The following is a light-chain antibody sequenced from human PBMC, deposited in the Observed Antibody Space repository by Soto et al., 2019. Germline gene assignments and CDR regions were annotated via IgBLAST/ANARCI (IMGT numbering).Light chain of an antibody. Sequence: EIVMTQSPATLSVSPGKRATHSCRASQSISSDLAWYQQKPGQAPSLLIYGASTRATGIPARFSGSGSGTEFTLTISSLQSEDFAVYYCQQFYRGRTFGQGTKVEIE. CDR2: GAS. V-gene: IGKV3-15*01. CDR3: QQFYRGRT. J-gene: IGKJ1*01. CDR1: QSISSD.